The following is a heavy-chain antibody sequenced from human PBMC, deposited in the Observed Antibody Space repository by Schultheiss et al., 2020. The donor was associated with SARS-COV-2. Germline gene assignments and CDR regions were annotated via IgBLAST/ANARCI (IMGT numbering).Heavy chain of an antibody. CDR1: GYTFTSYA. D-gene: IGHD1-26*01. CDR2: INAGNGNT. CDR3: ASSVRWELLTGDAFDI. Sequence: ASVKVSCKASGYTFTSYAMHWVRQAPGQRLEWMGWINAGNGNTNYAQKLQGRVTMTTDTSTSTAYMELRSLRSDDTAVYYCASSVRWELLTGDAFDIWGQGTTVTVSS. J-gene: IGHJ3*02. V-gene: IGHV1-3*01.